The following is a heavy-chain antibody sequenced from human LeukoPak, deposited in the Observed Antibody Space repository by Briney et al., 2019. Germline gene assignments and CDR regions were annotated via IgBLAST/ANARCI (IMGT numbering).Heavy chain of an antibody. CDR2: IYYTGNT. Sequence: SETLSLTCTVSGGSISGYYWSLIRQPPGKGLEWIGFIYYTGNTNYNPSLKSRLTISVDTSKNQFSLKVSSVTAADTAVYYCVRSKSGTYGWFDPWGQGTLVTVSS. J-gene: IGHJ5*02. D-gene: IGHD4-17*01. CDR1: GGSISGYY. V-gene: IGHV4-59*01. CDR3: VRSKSGTYGWFDP.